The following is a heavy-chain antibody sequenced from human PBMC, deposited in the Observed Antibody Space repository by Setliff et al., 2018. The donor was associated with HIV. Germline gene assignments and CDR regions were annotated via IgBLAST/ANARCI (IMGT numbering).Heavy chain of an antibody. CDR2: IYYSGST. Sequence: SETLSLTCTVSGGSISSYYWSWIRQPPGKGLEWIGYIYYSGSTNYNPSLKSRVTISVDTSKNQFSLELSSVTAADTAVYYCARDRRRGLFGELSLGFDYWSQGTLVTVSS. CDR3: ARDRRRGLFGELSLGFDY. J-gene: IGHJ4*02. CDR1: GGSISSYY. D-gene: IGHD3-10*01. V-gene: IGHV4-59*01.